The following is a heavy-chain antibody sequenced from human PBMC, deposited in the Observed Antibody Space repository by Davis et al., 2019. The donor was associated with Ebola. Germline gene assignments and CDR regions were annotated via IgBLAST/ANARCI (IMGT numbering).Heavy chain of an antibody. Sequence: SETLSLTCTVSGGSVSSGSYYWSWIRQPPGKGLEWIGYIYYSGSTNYNPSLKSRVTISVDTSKNQFSLKLSSVTAADTAVYYCASQRITYYYDSSGYGSKYYFDYWGQGTLVTVSS. J-gene: IGHJ4*02. CDR1: GGSVSSGSYY. CDR2: IYYSGST. D-gene: IGHD3-22*01. CDR3: ASQRITYYYDSSGYGSKYYFDY. V-gene: IGHV4-61*01.